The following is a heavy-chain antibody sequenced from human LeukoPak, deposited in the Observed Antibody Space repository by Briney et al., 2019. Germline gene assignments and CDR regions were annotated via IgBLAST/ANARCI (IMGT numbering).Heavy chain of an antibody. Sequence: SVKVSCQASGFTFSSSAMQWVPQARGQRLEWIGWIVVGSGNTNYAQKFQERVTITRDMSTSTSHMELSSLRSEDTAVYYCAAESRDAYNRGGYWGQGTLVTVSS. J-gene: IGHJ4*02. CDR3: AAESRDAYNRGGY. V-gene: IGHV1-58*02. D-gene: IGHD5-24*01. CDR1: GFTFSSSA. CDR2: IVVGSGNT.